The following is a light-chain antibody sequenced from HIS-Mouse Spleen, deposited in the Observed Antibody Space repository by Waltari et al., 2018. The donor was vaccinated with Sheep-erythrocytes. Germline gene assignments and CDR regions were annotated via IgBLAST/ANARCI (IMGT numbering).Light chain of an antibody. CDR1: QSISSW. CDR3: QQYNSYPLT. Sequence: DIQMTQSPSTLSASVGDRVTITCRASQSISSWLAWYQQKPGKAPKLLIYKASSLESGVPSRFSGSRSGTEFTLTISCLQPDDFASYYCQQYNSYPLTFGGGTKVEIK. CDR2: KAS. J-gene: IGKJ4*01. V-gene: IGKV1-5*03.